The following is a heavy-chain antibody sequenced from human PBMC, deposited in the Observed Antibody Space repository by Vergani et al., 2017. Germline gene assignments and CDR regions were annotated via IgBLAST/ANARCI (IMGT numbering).Heavy chain of an antibody. CDR3: ARHVGPSSWFLEWYGWFDP. CDR1: GGPISSSSYY. V-gene: IGHV4-39*01. Sequence: QLQLQESGPGLVKPSETLSLTCTVPGGPISSSSYYWGWIRQPPGKGLEWIGSIYYSGSTYYNPSLKSRVTISVDTSKNQFSLKLSSVTAADTAVYCCARHVGPSSWFLEWYGWFDPWGQGTLVTVSS. CDR2: IYYSGST. J-gene: IGHJ5*02. D-gene: IGHD3-3*01.